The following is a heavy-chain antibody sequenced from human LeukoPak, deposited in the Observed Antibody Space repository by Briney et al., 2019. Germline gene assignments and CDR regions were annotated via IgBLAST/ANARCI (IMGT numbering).Heavy chain of an antibody. Sequence: SETLSLTCTVSAGSINGYYWSWIRQPPGKGLEWIGYIYYSGSTYYNPSLKSRVTISVDTSKNQFSLKLSSVTAADTAVYYCARGGPSRDGYNFGYWGQGTLVTVSS. CDR1: AGSINGYY. D-gene: IGHD5-24*01. V-gene: IGHV4-59*08. J-gene: IGHJ4*02. CDR2: IYYSGST. CDR3: ARGGPSRDGYNFGY.